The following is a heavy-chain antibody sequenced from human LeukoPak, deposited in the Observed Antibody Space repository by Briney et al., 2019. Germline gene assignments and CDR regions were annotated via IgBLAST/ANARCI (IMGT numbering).Heavy chain of an antibody. CDR3: ARDRDPGYNDSSGYRRVNAFDI. D-gene: IGHD3-22*01. V-gene: IGHV3-48*03. J-gene: IGHJ3*02. CDR1: GFTFSSYE. Sequence: PGGSLRLSCAASGFTFSSYEMNWVRQAPGKGLEWVSYISTSGSTKYYADSVKGRFTIYRDNAKISLYLQMNSMRAEDKAVYYCARDRDPGYNDSSGYRRVNAFDIWGQGTMVTVSS. CDR2: ISTSGSTK.